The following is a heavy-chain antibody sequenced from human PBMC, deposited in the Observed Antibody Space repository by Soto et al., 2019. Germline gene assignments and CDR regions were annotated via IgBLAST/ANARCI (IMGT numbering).Heavy chain of an antibody. CDR2: ISGIGNST. J-gene: IGHJ6*02. Sequence: GGSLRLSCAASGITFSSNAFSWVRPPAGKGLEWVSGISGIGNSTYYADSVMGRFSFSSDNSKNTVYLQMNSLRVEDTAVYYCAKEVWSGPMDVWGQGTTVTVSS. D-gene: IGHD3-3*01. CDR3: AKEVWSGPMDV. CDR1: GITFSSNA. V-gene: IGHV3-23*01.